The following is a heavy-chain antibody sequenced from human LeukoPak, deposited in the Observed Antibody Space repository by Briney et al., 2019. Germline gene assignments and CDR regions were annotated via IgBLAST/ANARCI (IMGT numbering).Heavy chain of an antibody. Sequence: GASVKVSCKASGYTFTSYGISWVRQAPGQGLEWMGWISAYNGNTNYAQKLQGRVTMTTDTSTSTAYMELRSLRSDDTAVYYCASSDYGGNWGAFDIWGQGTMVTVSS. V-gene: IGHV1-18*01. J-gene: IGHJ3*02. CDR2: ISAYNGNT. CDR3: ASSDYGGNWGAFDI. D-gene: IGHD4-23*01. CDR1: GYTFTSYG.